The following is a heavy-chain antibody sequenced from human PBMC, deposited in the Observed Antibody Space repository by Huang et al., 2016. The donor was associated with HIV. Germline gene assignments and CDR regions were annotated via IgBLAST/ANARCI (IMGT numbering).Heavy chain of an antibody. V-gene: IGHV4-39*01. CDR2: IYYSVGT. J-gene: IGHJ4*02. CDR3: ARHERWAMVRGVPQWGFDY. D-gene: IGHD3-10*01. CDR1: GGSISSRSYY. Sequence: QLQLQESGPGLVKPSATLSLTCTVSGGSISSRSYYWGWIRQPPGKGVEWIGTIYYSVGTYYNPSLKGRVTISVDTSKNQFSLKLSSVTAADTAVYYCARHERWAMVRGVPQWGFDYWGQGTLVTVSS.